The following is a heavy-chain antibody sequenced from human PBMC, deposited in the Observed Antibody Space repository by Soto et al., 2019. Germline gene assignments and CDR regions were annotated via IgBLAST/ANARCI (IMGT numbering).Heavy chain of an antibody. J-gene: IGHJ4*02. CDR1: VYSFNSYW. V-gene: IGHV5-51*01. D-gene: IGHD4-4*01. CDR3: ARRSKTNYEDD. CDR2: IYPGDSET. Sequence: EVQLVQSGAEVRKPGEFLKISCKASVYSFNSYWIGWVRQLHGKGLEWMGLIYPGDSETRYSPSFQGQVTISVDNSVSTAYLQWSSLRASDTAVYFCARRSKTNYEDDWGQGTLGTVS.